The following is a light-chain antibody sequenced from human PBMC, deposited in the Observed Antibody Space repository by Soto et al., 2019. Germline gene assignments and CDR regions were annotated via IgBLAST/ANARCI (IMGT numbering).Light chain of an antibody. CDR3: QLYNSYSGT. CDR2: DAS. V-gene: IGKV1-5*01. Sequence: DIQMTQSPSTLSASVGDRVTITCRASQSISSWLAWYQQKPGKAPKLLIYDASSLESGVPSRFSGSGSGTVFTLTISSLQPDEFATYYCQLYNSYSGTFGKGTKVDI. CDR1: QSISSW. J-gene: IGKJ1*01.